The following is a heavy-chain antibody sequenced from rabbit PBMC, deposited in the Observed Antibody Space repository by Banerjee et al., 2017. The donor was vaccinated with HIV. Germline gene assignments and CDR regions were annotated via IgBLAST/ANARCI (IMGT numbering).Heavy chain of an antibody. CDR1: GFDFSSYG. V-gene: IGHV1S47*01. CDR2: IDTADGNI. Sequence: QEQLVESGGGLVQPGGSLKVTCTVSGFDFSSYGVSWVRQAPGKGLEWIGYIDTADGNIYYATWAKGRFTISKASWTTVTLQMTSLTAADTASYFCARDLAGVIGWNFNLWGPGTLVTVS. D-gene: IGHD4-1*01. CDR3: ARDLAGVIGWNFNL. J-gene: IGHJ4*01.